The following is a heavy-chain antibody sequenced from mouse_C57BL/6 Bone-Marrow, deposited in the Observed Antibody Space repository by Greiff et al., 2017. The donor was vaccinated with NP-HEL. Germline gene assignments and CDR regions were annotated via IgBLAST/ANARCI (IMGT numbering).Heavy chain of an antibody. Sequence: QVHVKQPGAELVKPGASVKLSCKASGYTFTSYWMHWVKQRPGQGLEWIGMIHPNSGSTNYNEKFKSKATLTVDKSSSTAYMQLSSLTSEDSAVYYCASDDGYYADYFDYWGQGTTLTVSS. D-gene: IGHD2-3*01. V-gene: IGHV1-64*01. CDR1: GYTFTSYW. J-gene: IGHJ2*01. CDR2: IHPNSGST. CDR3: ASDDGYYADYFDY.